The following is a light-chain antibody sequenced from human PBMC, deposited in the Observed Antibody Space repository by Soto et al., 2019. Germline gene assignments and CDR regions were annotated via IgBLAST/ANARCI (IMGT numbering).Light chain of an antibody. CDR1: SSDVGGYNY. CDR3: SSYTTSSTPYV. V-gene: IGLV2-14*01. CDR2: DVT. J-gene: IGLJ1*01. Sequence: QSALTQPASVSGSPGQSITISCPGTSSDVGGYNYVSWYQQHPVKAPKLMIYDVTNRPSGVSDRFYGSKSGNTASLTISGLQAEDEADYYCSSYTTSSTPYVFGTGTKVTV.